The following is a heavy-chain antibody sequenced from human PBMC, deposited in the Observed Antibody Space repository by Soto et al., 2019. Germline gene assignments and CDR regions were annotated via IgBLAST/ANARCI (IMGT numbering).Heavy chain of an antibody. J-gene: IGHJ5*02. D-gene: IGHD2-2*01. CDR3: ARVIMYCDTTTCPNCFDP. CDR2: IIPMLGTT. Sequence: QVQLVQSGAEVKKPGSSVKVSCKASGGTFDTYAISWLRQAPGQGLEWMGGIIPMLGTTDYAQKFRCRVTLTADESTTTGCMEVRNLTYDDTAGYYCARVIMYCDTTTCPNCFDPWGQGTLVTVSS. CDR1: GGTFDTYA. V-gene: IGHV1-69*01.